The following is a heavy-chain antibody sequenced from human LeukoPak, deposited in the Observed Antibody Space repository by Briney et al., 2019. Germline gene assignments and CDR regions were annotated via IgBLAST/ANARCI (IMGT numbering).Heavy chain of an antibody. CDR2: ISSSGSTI. J-gene: IGHJ6*03. CDR3: ARGREIGLTISYYMDV. D-gene: IGHD3-3*01. Sequence: PGGCLRLSCAASGFTFSSYEMNWVRQAPGKGLEWVSYISSSGSTIYYADSVKGRFTISRDNAKNSLCLQMNSLRAENTAVYYCARGREIGLTISYYMDVWGKGTTVTISS. V-gene: IGHV3-48*03. CDR1: GFTFSSYE.